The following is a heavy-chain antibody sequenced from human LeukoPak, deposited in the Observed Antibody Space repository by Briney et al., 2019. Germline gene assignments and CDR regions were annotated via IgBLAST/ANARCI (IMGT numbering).Heavy chain of an antibody. Sequence: GSLRLSCAASGFTFDDYTMYWVRQAPGKGLEWVSLISWDGGSTYYADSVKGRFTISRDNSKNSLYLQMNSLRAEDTAVYYCAELGITMIGGVWGKGTTVTISS. J-gene: IGHJ6*04. CDR1: GFTFDDYT. D-gene: IGHD3-10*02. CDR2: ISWDGGST. V-gene: IGHV3-43*01. CDR3: AELGITMIGGV.